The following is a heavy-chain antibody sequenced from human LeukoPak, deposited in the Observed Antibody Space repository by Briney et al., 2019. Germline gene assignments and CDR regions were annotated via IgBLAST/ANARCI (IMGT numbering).Heavy chain of an antibody. CDR1: GGSISSGGYY. Sequence: SQTLSLTCTVSGGSISSGGYYWSWIRQHPGKGLEWIGYIYYSGSTYYNPSLKSRVTISVDTSKNQFSLKLSSVTAADTAVYYCARDLHHYDSSGYSYYFDYWGQGTLVTVSS. CDR2: IYYSGST. V-gene: IGHV4-31*03. CDR3: ARDLHHYDSSGYSYYFDY. J-gene: IGHJ4*02. D-gene: IGHD3-22*01.